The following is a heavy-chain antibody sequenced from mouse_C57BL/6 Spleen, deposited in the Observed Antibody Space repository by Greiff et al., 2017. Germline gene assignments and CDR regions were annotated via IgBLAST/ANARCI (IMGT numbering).Heavy chain of an antibody. CDR2: ISDGGSYT. J-gene: IGHJ2*01. Sequence: EVKLVESGGGLVKPGGSLKLSCAASGFTFSSYAMSWVRQTPEKRLEWVATISDGGSYTYYPDNVKGQFTISRDNAKNNLYLQMSHLKSEDTAMYYCAREPGSNYDYFDYWGQGTTLTVSS. V-gene: IGHV5-4*01. CDR3: AREPGSNYDYFDY. D-gene: IGHD1-1*01. CDR1: GFTFSSYA.